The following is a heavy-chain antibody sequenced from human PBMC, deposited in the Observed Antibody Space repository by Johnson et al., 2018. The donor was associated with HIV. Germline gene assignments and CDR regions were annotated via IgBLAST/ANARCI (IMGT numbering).Heavy chain of an antibody. CDR1: GFTFSDYY. V-gene: IGHV3-11*04. Sequence: QVQLVESGGGVVQPGRSLRLSCAASGFTFSDYYMSWIRQAPGKGLEWVSCISSSGSTIYYADSVKGRFTISRDNAKNSLYLQMNSLRGEDTAVYYCARDRVGATAFDIWGQGTMVTVSS. CDR3: ARDRVGATAFDI. J-gene: IGHJ3*02. D-gene: IGHD1-26*01. CDR2: ISSSGSTI.